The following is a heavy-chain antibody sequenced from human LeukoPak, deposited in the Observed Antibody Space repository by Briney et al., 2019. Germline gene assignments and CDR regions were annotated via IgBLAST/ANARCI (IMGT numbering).Heavy chain of an antibody. CDR3: ARIYRSTSGYCFDH. CDR1: GFIYSNYW. Sequence: GGSLRLSCAASGFIYSNYWMSWGRQAPGKGLEWVANIKQDGSEKYYVDSLKGRFTISRDNANNSLSLQMNSLRAEDTSVYYCARIYRSTSGYCFDHWGQGTLVTVSS. J-gene: IGHJ4*02. CDR2: IKQDGSEK. V-gene: IGHV3-7*01. D-gene: IGHD6-6*01.